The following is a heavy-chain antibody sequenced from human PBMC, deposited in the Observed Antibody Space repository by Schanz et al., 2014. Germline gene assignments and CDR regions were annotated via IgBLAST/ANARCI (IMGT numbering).Heavy chain of an antibody. D-gene: IGHD3-9*01. CDR2: ISGSGGST. CDR3: AKQIHYDILTVTRN. CDR1: GFTFNSYA. Sequence: DVQLLESGGGLVQPGGSLRLSCAASGFTFNSYAMTWVRQAPGKGLEWVSGISGSGGSTYYADSVKGRFTISRDNSKATLSLQMNSLRAKDAAVYYCAKQIHYDILTVTRNWGQGTLVTVSS. J-gene: IGHJ4*02. V-gene: IGHV3-23*01.